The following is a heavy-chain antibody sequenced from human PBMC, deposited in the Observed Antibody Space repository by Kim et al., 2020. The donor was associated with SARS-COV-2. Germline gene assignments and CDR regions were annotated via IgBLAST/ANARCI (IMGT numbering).Heavy chain of an antibody. J-gene: IGHJ4*02. CDR3: ANGLSSGPDV. CDR2: ISYDGLNK. D-gene: IGHD6-19*01. Sequence: GGSLRLSCAASGFTFTTYGMHWVRQAPGKGLEWVAAISYDGLNKYYADSVKGRFTISRDNSKNTLFLQMNSLTVEDTALYYCANGLSSGPDVWGQGTLVTVSS. V-gene: IGHV3-30*18. CDR1: GFTFTTYG.